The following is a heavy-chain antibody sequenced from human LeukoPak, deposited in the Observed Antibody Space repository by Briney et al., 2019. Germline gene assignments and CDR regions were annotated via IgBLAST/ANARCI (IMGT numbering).Heavy chain of an antibody. V-gene: IGHV1-18*01. CDR3: ARDIRGAFDI. Sequence: ASVKVSCKASGGSFSSYVITWVRQAPGQGLEWMGWISANNGNTNYAQKLQGRVTMTTDTSTSTAYMELRSLRSEDTAVYYCARDIRGAFDIWGQGTMVTVSS. CDR2: ISANNGNT. CDR1: GGSFSSYV. J-gene: IGHJ3*02.